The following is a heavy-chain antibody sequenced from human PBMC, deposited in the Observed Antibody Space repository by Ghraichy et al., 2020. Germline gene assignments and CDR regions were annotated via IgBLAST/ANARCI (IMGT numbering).Heavy chain of an antibody. CDR3: ARMVVVITTPGMFDP. CDR2: IYYSGST. Sequence: SETLSLTCTVSGGSISSYYWSWIRQPPGKGLEWIGYIYYSGSTNYNPSLKSRVTISVDTSKNQFSLKLSSVTAADTAVYYCARMVVVITTPGMFDPWGQGTLVTVSS. CDR1: GGSISSYY. D-gene: IGHD3-22*01. J-gene: IGHJ5*02. V-gene: IGHV4-59*08.